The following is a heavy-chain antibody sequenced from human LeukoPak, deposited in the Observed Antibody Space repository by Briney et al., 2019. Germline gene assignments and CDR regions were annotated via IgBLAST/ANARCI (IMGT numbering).Heavy chain of an antibody. Sequence: GGSLRLSCAASGFTFSNYAMSWVRQAPGKGLEWVSAISGGAGSTYYVDSVKGRFTISRDNSRNTLYLQMNSLRAEDTAGYYCAKGSVYGTFDSWGQGTLVTVSS. J-gene: IGHJ4*02. CDR2: ISGGAGST. CDR3: AKGSVYGTFDS. CDR1: GFTFSNYA. V-gene: IGHV3-23*01. D-gene: IGHD3-10*01.